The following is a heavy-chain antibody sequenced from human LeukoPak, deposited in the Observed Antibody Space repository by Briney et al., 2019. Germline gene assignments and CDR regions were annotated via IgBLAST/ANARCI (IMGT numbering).Heavy chain of an antibody. Sequence: GGSLRLSCTASGFTFSGYSMNWIRQAPGKGLEWVSSFGTRSTSVYHAGSVKGRFAISRDNAKNSLYLQMNSLRDEDTAVYYCARDGYSSGWYRVPEYFQHWGQGTLVTVSS. CDR2: FGTRSTSV. D-gene: IGHD6-19*01. V-gene: IGHV3-21*01. CDR3: ARDGYSSGWYRVPEYFQH. CDR1: GFTFSGYS. J-gene: IGHJ1*01.